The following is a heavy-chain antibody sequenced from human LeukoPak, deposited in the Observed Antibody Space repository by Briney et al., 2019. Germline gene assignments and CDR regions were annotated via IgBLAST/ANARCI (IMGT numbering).Heavy chain of an antibody. CDR1: GYSFTSYW. V-gene: IGHV5-51*01. CDR3: ARLNGYSSGWYYFDY. CDR2: IYPGDSDT. Sequence: EESLKISCQGSGYSFTSYWIGWVRQMPGKGLEWMGIIYPGDSDTRYSPSFQGQVTISADKSISTAYLQWSSLKASDTAMYYCARLNGYSSGWYYFDYWGQGTLVTVSS. J-gene: IGHJ4*02. D-gene: IGHD6-19*01.